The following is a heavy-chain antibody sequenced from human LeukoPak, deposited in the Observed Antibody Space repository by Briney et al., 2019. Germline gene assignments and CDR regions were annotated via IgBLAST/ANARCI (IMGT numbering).Heavy chain of an antibody. D-gene: IGHD2-2*02. CDR3: ARDQCTSASCYSN. V-gene: IGHV3-66*02. CDR1: GITVSRNH. CDR2: IYSGGET. Sequence: GGSLRLSCAASGITVSRNHMSWVRQAPGKGLEWVSVIYSGGETYYAESVKGRFTISRDNSKSTLYLQTNSLRDEDTAVYYCARDQCTSASCYSNWGQGTLVTVSS. J-gene: IGHJ1*01.